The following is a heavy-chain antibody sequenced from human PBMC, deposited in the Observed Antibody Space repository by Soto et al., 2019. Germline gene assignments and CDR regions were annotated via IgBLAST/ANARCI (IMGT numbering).Heavy chain of an antibody. J-gene: IGHJ5*02. Sequence: QVQLQESGPGLVEPSQTLSLTCTVSGGSISSGGYYWSWIRQHPGKGLEWIGYIYYSGSTYYNPSLKSRVTISVDTSKNQFSLKLSSVTAADTAVYYCARVNPLRGYNWFDPWGQGTLVTVSS. CDR1: GGSISSGGYY. CDR3: ARVNPLRGYNWFDP. CDR2: IYYSGST. D-gene: IGHD3-16*01. V-gene: IGHV4-31*03.